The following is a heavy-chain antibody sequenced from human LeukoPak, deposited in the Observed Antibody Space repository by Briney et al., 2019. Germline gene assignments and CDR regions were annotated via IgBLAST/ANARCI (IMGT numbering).Heavy chain of an antibody. J-gene: IGHJ5*02. V-gene: IGHV1-18*01. CDR2: ISAYNGNT. CDR3: ARDGSRGDFWSGYYTRWFDP. CDR1: GYTFTSYG. D-gene: IGHD3-3*01. Sequence: AASVKVSCKASGYTFTSYGISWVRQAPGQGLEWMGWISAYNGNTNYAQKLQGRVTMTTDTSTSTAYMELRSLRSDDTAVYYCARDGSRGDFWSGYYTRWFDPWGQGTLVTVSP.